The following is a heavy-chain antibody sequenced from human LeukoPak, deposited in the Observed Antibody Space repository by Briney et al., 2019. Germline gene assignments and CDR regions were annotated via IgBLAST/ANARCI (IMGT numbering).Heavy chain of an antibody. CDR2: ITPVSGGT. J-gene: IGHJ4*02. CDR3: ARPYCSGGSCHDYFDY. D-gene: IGHD2-15*01. CDR1: GYTFTGYY. V-gene: IGHV1-2*02. Sequence: GASVKVSCKASGYTFTGYYMHWVRQAPGQGLEWMGWITPVSGGTNYAQKFQGRVTMTRDTSINTAYMELSRLRSDDTAVYYCARPYCSGGSCHDYFDYWGQGTLVTVSS.